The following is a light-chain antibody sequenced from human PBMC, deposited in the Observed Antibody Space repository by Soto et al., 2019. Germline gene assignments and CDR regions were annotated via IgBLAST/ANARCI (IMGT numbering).Light chain of an antibody. J-gene: IGLJ1*01. CDR3: CSYADNYSYV. V-gene: IGLV2-11*01. CDR2: DVS. Sequence: QSALAQPRSVSGSPGQSVTISCTGTSSDVGAYNYVFWYQQHPGKAPKLMTYDVSKRPSGVPDRFSGSKSGNTASLTISGLQAEDEADYYCCSYADNYSYVFGTGTKVTAL. CDR1: SSDVGAYNY.